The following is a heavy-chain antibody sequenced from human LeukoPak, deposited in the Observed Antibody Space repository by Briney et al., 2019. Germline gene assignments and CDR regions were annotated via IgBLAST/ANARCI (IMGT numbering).Heavy chain of an antibody. V-gene: IGHV1-3*01. J-gene: IGHJ4*02. D-gene: IGHD6-19*01. CDR1: GYTFTSYA. CDR2: INAGNGNT. CDR3: TKDEVFSSAWYFDY. Sequence: GASVKVSCKASGYTFTSYAMHWVRQAPGQRLEWMGWINAGNGNTKYSQKFQGRVTITRDTSASTAYMELSSLRSEDTAVYYCTKDEVFSSAWYFDYWGQGTLVTVSS.